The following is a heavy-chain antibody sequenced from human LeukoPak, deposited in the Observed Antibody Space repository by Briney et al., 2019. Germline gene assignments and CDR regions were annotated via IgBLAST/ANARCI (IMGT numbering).Heavy chain of an antibody. J-gene: IGHJ6*03. V-gene: IGHV3-23*01. CDR2: ISGSGVST. CDR3: AREASSALYYMDV. CDR1: GFTFSSSA. D-gene: IGHD6-19*01. Sequence: GGSLRLSCAASGFTFSSSAMSWVRQAPGKGLEWVSAISGSGVSTYYADSVKGRFTISRDNAKNSLYLQMNSLRAEDTAVYYCAREASSALYYMDVWGKGTTVTVSS.